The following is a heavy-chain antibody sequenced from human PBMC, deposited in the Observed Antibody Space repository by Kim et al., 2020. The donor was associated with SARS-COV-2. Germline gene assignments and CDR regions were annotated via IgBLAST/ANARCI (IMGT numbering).Heavy chain of an antibody. Sequence: SETLSLTCGVSGGSLSGLYWAWIRQPPGKGLEWMGEVNHSGSANYNPSLKTRVTISVDTSKNHFSLKLTSVTAADTAVYYCARGPSDIMIVYYKNYYYGMDVWGQGTTVTVSS. D-gene: IGHD3-9*01. CDR2: VNHSGSA. V-gene: IGHV4-34*01. CDR3: ARGPSDIMIVYYKNYYYGMDV. CDR1: GGSLSGLY. J-gene: IGHJ6*02.